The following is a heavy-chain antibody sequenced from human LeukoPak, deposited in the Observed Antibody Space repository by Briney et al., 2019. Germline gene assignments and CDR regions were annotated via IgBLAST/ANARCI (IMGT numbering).Heavy chain of an antibody. V-gene: IGHV4-61*02. D-gene: IGHD6-6*01. CDR3: ARTVSSPGEYYYYYMDV. CDR1: GGSISSGSYY. CDR2: IYTSGST. J-gene: IGHJ6*03. Sequence: SEALSLTCTVSGGSISSGSYYWSWIRQPAGKGLEWIGRIYTSGSTNYNPSLKSRVTISVDTSKNQFSLKLSSVTALDTAVYYCARTVSSPGEYYYYYMDVWGKGTTVTVSS.